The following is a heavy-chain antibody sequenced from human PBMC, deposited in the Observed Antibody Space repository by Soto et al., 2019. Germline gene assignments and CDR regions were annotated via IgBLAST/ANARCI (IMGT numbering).Heavy chain of an antibody. CDR1: GYSFTDYH. CDR3: ARGDSTDCSNGVCSFFYNHDMDV. V-gene: IGHV1-2*04. J-gene: IGHJ6*02. Sequence: ASVKVSCKASGYSFTDYHIHWVRQAPGQGLEWLGRINPKSGGTSTAQKFQGWVTVTTDTSISTASMELTRLTSDDTAIYYCARGDSTDCSNGVCSFFYNHDMDVWGQGTTVTVSS. D-gene: IGHD2-8*01. CDR2: INPKSGGT.